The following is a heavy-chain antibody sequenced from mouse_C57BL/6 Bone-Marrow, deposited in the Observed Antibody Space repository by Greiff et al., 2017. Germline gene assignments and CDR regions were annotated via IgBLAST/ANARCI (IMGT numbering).Heavy chain of an antibody. D-gene: IGHD2-12*01. V-gene: IGHV1-69*01. CDR3: ARDETTRFAY. J-gene: IGHJ3*01. Sequence: QVQLQQPGAELVMPGASVKLSCKASGYTFTSYWMHWVKQRPGKGLEWIGEIDPSDSYTNYNQKFKGKATLTVDKSSSTAYMQLISLTSEDSAVYYCARDETTRFAYWGQGTLVTVAA. CDR1: GYTFTSYW. CDR2: IDPSDSYT.